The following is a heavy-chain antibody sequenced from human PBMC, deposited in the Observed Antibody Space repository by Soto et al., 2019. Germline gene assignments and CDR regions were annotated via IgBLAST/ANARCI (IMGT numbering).Heavy chain of an antibody. Sequence: ESLKIPCKGFGYRFTSYWNGLVPQMPGKGLEVMGIIYPGDSDTRYSPSFQGQVTISGDKSISTAYLQWSSLKASDTAMYYCASRRSAAAGTSDGMDLSGQLAAVTVSS. D-gene: IGHD6-13*01. CDR2: IYPGDSDT. CDR3: ASRRSAAAGTSDGMDL. V-gene: IGHV5-51*01. J-gene: IGHJ6*02. CDR1: GYRFTSYW.